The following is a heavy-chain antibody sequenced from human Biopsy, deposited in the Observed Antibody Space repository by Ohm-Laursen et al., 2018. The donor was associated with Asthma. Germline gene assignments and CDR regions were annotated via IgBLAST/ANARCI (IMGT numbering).Heavy chain of an antibody. V-gene: IGHV3-9*01. CDR3: AKVRSDWVITESFDY. J-gene: IGHJ4*02. CDR2: ISWNSETI. CDR1: GFKFDEYT. Sequence: SLRLSCAASGFKFDEYTMHWVRQAPGKGLEWVSGISWNSETIGYADSVEGRFTISRDNAKNSVFLHMDSLRPEDTAFYYCAKVRSDWVITESFDYWGQGVLVTVSS. D-gene: IGHD3-22*01.